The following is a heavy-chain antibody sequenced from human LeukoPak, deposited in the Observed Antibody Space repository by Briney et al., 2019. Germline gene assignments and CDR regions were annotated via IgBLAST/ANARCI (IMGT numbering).Heavy chain of an antibody. J-gene: IGHJ4*02. D-gene: IGHD2-15*01. CDR3: ARMMLAARPSPLDY. V-gene: IGHV4-34*01. Sequence: GSLRLSCTASGFTFSNSDMNWVRQAPGKGLEWIGETNHSGSTNYNPSLKSRVTISVDTSKNQFSLKLSSVTAADTAVYYCARMMLAARPSPLDYWGQGTLVSVSS. CDR1: GFTFSNSD. CDR2: TNHSGST.